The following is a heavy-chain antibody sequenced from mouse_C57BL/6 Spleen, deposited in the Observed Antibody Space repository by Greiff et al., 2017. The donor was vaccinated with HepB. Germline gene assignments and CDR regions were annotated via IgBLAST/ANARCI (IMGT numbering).Heavy chain of an antibody. CDR1: GYTFTSYW. J-gene: IGHJ3*01. V-gene: IGHV1-64*01. CDR3: ASGYYGNYGTY. Sequence: QVQLQQPGAELVKPGASVKLSCKASGYTFTSYWMHWVKQRPGQGLEWIGMIHPNSGSTNYNEKFKSKATLTVDKSSSTAYMQLSSLTSEDSAVYYCASGYYGNYGTYWGQGTLVTVSA. CDR2: IHPNSGST. D-gene: IGHD2-1*01.